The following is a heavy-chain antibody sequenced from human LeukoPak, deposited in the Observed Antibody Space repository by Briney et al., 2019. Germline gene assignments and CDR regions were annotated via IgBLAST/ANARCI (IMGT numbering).Heavy chain of an antibody. CDR3: ARARAGIFDY. V-gene: IGHV4-39*07. D-gene: IGHD1-1*01. CDR1: GGSISSNNYH. CDR2: IYYTGST. Sequence: SETLSLTCTVSGGSISSNNYHWGWIRQPPGKGLEWIGNIYYTGSTYYNPSLKSRVTISIDTSNNQFSLKLSSVTAADTAVYYCARARAGIFDYWGQGTLVTVSS. J-gene: IGHJ4*02.